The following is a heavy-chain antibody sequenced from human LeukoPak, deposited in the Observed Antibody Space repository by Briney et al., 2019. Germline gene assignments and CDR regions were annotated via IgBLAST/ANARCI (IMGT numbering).Heavy chain of an antibody. D-gene: IGHD2-21*02. CDR1: AGSISSSGYY. V-gene: IGHV4-31*03. Sequence: SQTLSLTCTVSAGSISSSGYYWSWIRQQPGKGLESIAYMYHNGSPYYNPSLQSRVTISVDTSKNQFSLKLSSVTAADTAIYYCARVGWVTSFVDSWGQGTQVTVSS. CDR2: MYHNGSP. CDR3: ARVGWVTSFVDS. J-gene: IGHJ4*02.